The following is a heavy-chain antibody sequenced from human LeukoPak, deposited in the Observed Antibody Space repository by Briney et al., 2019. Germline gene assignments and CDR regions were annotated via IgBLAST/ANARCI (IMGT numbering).Heavy chain of an antibody. CDR2: IFPKFGTS. CDR3: ARTPHYCSGGSCYFDVFDI. J-gene: IGHJ3*02. Sequence: SVKVSCKSSGGTFSTYGFTWVRQAPGQGLEWMGWIFPKFGTSNYAQRFQGRVTMTTDTSTSTAYMELRSLRSDDTAVYYCARTPHYCSGGSCYFDVFDIWGQGTMVTVSS. D-gene: IGHD2-15*01. CDR1: GGTFSTYG. V-gene: IGHV1-69*05.